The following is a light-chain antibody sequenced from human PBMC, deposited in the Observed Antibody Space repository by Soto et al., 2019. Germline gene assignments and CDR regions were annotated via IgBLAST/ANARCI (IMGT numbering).Light chain of an antibody. Sequence: DIAMTQSPPSLPVTPGEPASISCRSSQSLLHSNGYNYLDWYLQKPGQSPQLLIYLGSNRASGVPDRFSGSGSGTDFTLKISRVEAEDVGVYYCMQPLQSWTFGQGTKVDIK. J-gene: IGKJ1*01. CDR3: MQPLQSWT. CDR2: LGS. CDR1: QSLLHSNGYNY. V-gene: IGKV2-28*01.